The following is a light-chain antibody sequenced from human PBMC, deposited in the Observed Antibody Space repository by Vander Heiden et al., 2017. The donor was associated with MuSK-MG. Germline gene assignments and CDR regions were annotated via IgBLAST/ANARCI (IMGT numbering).Light chain of an antibody. CDR2: NAS. Sequence: DIQMTQSPSTLSASVGDRVTITCRASQTISSWLTWYQQKPGKAPKLLIYNASRLGSGVPWRFSGSGSGTEFTLTSSSLQPDDFATYYFQQDNSYRTFGQGTKVEIK. CDR3: QQDNSYRT. CDR1: QTISSW. V-gene: IGKV1-5*03. J-gene: IGKJ1*01.